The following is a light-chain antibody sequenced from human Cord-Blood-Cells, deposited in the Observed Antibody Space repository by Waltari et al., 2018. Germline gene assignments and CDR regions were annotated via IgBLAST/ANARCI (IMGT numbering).Light chain of an antibody. CDR3: QQRSNWPLT. V-gene: IGKV3-11*01. J-gene: IGKJ4*01. CDR2: DAS. CDR1: QSVSSY. Sequence: DIVLTQSPATLSLSPGERATLSSRSSQSVSSYLAWSQPKPGPAPRLLIYDASNRATGIPARFSGSGSGTDFTLTISSLEPEDFAVYYCQQRSNWPLTFGGGTKVEIK.